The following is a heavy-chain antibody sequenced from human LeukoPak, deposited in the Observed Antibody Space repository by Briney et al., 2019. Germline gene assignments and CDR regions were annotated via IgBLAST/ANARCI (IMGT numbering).Heavy chain of an antibody. CDR3: ANAASYSVDY. D-gene: IGHD1-26*01. CDR2: MYFSGST. CDR1: GGSVSSSFYY. Sequence: SETLSLTCTVSGGSVSSSFYYWGWIRQPPGKGLEWIGSMYFSGSTHYNPSLKSRVTISVDTSKNQFSLKLTSVTAADAAVYYCANAASYSVDYWGQGTLVTVSS. J-gene: IGHJ4*02. V-gene: IGHV4-39*01.